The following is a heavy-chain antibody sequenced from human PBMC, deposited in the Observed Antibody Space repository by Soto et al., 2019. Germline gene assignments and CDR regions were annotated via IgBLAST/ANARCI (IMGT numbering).Heavy chain of an antibody. CDR1: GGTFSHST. CDR2: IIPMFGST. V-gene: IGHV1-69*08. CDR3: ATPSGLLGQYSALPDN. J-gene: IGHJ4*02. D-gene: IGHD5-12*01. Sequence: SVKVSCKASGGTFSHSTVAWVRQSPGHRPEWMGMIIPMFGSTNSAQKFRDRVTFSADTYTNTAYMELSSLRSEDTAVYYCATPSGLLGQYSALPDNWGQGTLVTVSS.